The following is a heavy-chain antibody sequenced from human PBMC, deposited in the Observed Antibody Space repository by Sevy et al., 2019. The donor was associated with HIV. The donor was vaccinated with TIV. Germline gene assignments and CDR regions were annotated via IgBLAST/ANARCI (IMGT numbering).Heavy chain of an antibody. CDR2: IKQDGSEK. CDR3: ARAPVGSGWYFPRGIDY. Sequence: GGCLRLSCAASGFTFSTYWMTCVRQAPGKGLEWVANIKQDGSEKYYAESVKGRLTVSRDNTKNSLYLQLNSLRAEDTAFYYCARAPVGSGWYFPRGIDYWGQGTLVTVSS. J-gene: IGHJ4*02. V-gene: IGHV3-7*01. D-gene: IGHD6-13*01. CDR1: GFTFSTYW.